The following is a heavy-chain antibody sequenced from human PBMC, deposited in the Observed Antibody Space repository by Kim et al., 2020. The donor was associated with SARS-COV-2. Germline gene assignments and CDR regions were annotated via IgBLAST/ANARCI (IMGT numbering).Heavy chain of an antibody. D-gene: IGHD3-10*01. J-gene: IGHJ4*02. Sequence: SETLSLTCAVYGGSFSGYYWSWIRQPPGKGLEWIGEINHSGSTNYNPSLKSRVTISVDTSKNQFSLKLSSVTAADTAVYYCARGSVLLWFGELLQPARYYFDYWGQGTLVTVSS. CDR3: ARGSVLLWFGELLQPARYYFDY. V-gene: IGHV4-34*01. CDR2: INHSGST. CDR1: GGSFSGYY.